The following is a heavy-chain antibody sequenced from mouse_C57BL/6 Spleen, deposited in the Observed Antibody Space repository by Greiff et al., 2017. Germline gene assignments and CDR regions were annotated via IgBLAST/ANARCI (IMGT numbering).Heavy chain of an antibody. Sequence: QVQLQQSGAELAKPGASVKLSCKASGYTFTSYWMHWVKQRPGQGLEWIGYINPSSGYTKYNQKFKDKATLTADKSSSTAYMQLSSLTYEDSAVXYCANGYDGYAMDYWGQGTSVTVSS. J-gene: IGHJ4*01. D-gene: IGHD2-2*01. V-gene: IGHV1-7*01. CDR1: GYTFTSYW. CDR3: ANGYDGYAMDY. CDR2: INPSSGYT.